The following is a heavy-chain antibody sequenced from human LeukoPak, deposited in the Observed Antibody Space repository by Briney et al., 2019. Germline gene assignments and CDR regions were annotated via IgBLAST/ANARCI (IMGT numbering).Heavy chain of an antibody. D-gene: IGHD3-22*01. CDR1: GGSLSGYN. CDR3: ARAYYYDSTGYFEDEY. CDR2: INHSGRT. J-gene: IGHJ4*02. V-gene: IGHV4-34*01. Sequence: SETLSLTCAVYGGSLSGYNWFWIRQPPGKGLEWTGKINHSGRTNYNPSLKSRVTISIDKSENRFSVKLTSVTAADSAVYFCARAYYYDSTGYFEDEYWGQGTLVAVSS.